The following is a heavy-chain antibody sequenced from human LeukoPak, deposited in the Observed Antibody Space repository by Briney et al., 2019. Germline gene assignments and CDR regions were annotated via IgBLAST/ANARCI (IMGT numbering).Heavy chain of an antibody. CDR1: GFTFKFYS. CDR2: ISTNTTTI. Sequence: PGGSLRLSCAASGFTFKFYSMNWVRQAPGKGLEWVSYISTNTTTIYYADSVKGRFTISRDNSKNTLYLQMNSLRAEDTAVYYCAKDRGIISDYWGQGTLVTVSS. D-gene: IGHD3-10*01. J-gene: IGHJ4*02. CDR3: AKDRGIISDY. V-gene: IGHV3-48*01.